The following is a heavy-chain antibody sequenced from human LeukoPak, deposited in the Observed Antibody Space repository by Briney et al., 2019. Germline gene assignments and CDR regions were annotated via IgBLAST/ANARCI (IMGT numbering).Heavy chain of an antibody. V-gene: IGHV3-74*01. CDR2: IYVDGRTT. CDR3: IRDFRSADL. CDR1: GFIFSNYN. Sequence: GGSLRLSCAASGFIFSNYNMSWVRQPPGKGLVWVSRIYVDGRTTNYADSVRGRFTISRDNAKNTVYLEMNSLSVEDTATYYCIRDFRSADLWGQGTLVTVTS. J-gene: IGHJ5*02.